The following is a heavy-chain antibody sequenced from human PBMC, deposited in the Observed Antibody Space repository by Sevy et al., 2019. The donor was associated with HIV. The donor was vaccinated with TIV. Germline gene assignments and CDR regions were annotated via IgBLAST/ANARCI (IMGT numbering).Heavy chain of an antibody. D-gene: IGHD3-3*01. CDR3: ARERLVLRTYGMHV. Sequence: ASVKVSCKASGYTFTSYGISWVRQAPGQGLEWMGWISAYNGNTNYAQKLQGRVTMTTDTSTSTAYMELRSLRSDDTAVYYCARERLVLRTYGMHVWGQGTTVTVSS. V-gene: IGHV1-18*01. J-gene: IGHJ6*02. CDR2: ISAYNGNT. CDR1: GYTFTSYG.